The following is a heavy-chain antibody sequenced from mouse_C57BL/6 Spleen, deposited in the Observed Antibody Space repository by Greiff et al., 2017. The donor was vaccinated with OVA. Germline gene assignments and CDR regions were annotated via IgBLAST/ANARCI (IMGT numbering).Heavy chain of an antibody. CDR1: GYTFTDYY. CDR2: INPNNGGT. Sequence: EVQLQQSGPELVKPGASVKISCKASGYTFTDYYMNWVKQSHGKSLEWIGDINPNNGGTSYNQKFKGKATLTVDKSSSTAYMELRSLTSEDSAVYYCARGGDYDGRVFDYWGQGTTLTVSS. V-gene: IGHV1-26*01. CDR3: ARGGDYDGRVFDY. D-gene: IGHD2-4*01. J-gene: IGHJ2*01.